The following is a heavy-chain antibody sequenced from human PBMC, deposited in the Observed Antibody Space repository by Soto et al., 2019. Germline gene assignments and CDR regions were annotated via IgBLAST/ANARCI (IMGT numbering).Heavy chain of an antibody. V-gene: IGHV1-18*01. Sequence: QVQLVQSGTEVRKPGASVKVSCKASGYNFVNYGITWVRQAPGQGLERMGWISAYNGNTDYEQKFQGRITMTTDTSTSTAYLELRSLRSDDTAVYYCARDGGTVAALPGGFWGQGTLASVSS. CDR3: ARDGGTVAALPGGF. CDR2: ISAYNGNT. D-gene: IGHD3-16*01. CDR1: GYNFVNYG. J-gene: IGHJ4*02.